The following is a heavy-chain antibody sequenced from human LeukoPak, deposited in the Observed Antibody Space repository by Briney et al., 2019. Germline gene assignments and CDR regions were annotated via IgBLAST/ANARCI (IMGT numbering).Heavy chain of an antibody. J-gene: IGHJ3*02. Sequence: GGSLRLSCVASEFTFNNYAMNWVRQAPGKGLEWVAAVGGSGGSTYHADSVRGRFTISRDNSKNTLYLQMSSLRVEDTAVYHCAKGLSASGRFNAFDIWGQGTMVTVSS. CDR3: AKGLSASGRFNAFDI. CDR2: VGGSGGST. V-gene: IGHV3-23*01. CDR1: EFTFNNYA. D-gene: IGHD3-3*01.